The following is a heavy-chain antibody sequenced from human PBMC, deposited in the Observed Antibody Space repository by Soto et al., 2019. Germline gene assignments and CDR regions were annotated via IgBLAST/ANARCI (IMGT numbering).Heavy chain of an antibody. V-gene: IGHV1-46*01. D-gene: IGHD2-15*01. CDR1: GYSFSNFY. CDR3: ARGAVVVPNGLIAGMDV. J-gene: IGHJ6*02. Sequence: ASVKVSCKPSGYSFSNFYVHWVRQAPGQGLEWMGIIDPGSGTTSYTQKFQERVTMTRDTSMSTVYMELSRLRSEDTAVYYCARGAVVVPNGLIAGMDVWGLGTTVTV. CDR2: IDPGSGTT.